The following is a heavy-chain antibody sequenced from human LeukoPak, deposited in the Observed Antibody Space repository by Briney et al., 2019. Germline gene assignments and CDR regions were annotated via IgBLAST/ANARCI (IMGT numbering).Heavy chain of an antibody. CDR3: ATEEGGYGPAAFDI. D-gene: IGHD3-22*01. V-gene: IGHV1-24*01. J-gene: IGHJ3*02. CDR2: FDPEDGET. CDR1: GYTFTSYG. Sequence: GASVKVSCKASGYTFTSYGISWVRQAPGKGLEWMGGFDPEDGETIYAQKFQGRVTMTEDTSTDTAYMELSSLRSEDTAVYYCATEEGGYGPAAFDIWGQGTMVTVSS.